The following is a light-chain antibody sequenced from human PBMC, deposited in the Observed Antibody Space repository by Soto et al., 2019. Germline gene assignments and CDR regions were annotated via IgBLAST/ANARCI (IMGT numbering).Light chain of an antibody. CDR1: QSVSSKY. J-gene: IGKJ3*01. CDR2: GTS. V-gene: IGKV3-20*01. Sequence: VLTQSPGTLSLSPGERATLSCRASQSVSSKYLAWYQQNPGQAPRVLIYGTSIRASGVPERFSGGGSGTDFTLTITRLEPEDFSVYYFQQYGSSLFTFGPGTKVDFK. CDR3: QQYGSSLFT.